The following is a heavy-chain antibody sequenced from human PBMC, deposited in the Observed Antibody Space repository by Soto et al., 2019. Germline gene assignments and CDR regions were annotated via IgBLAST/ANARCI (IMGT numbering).Heavy chain of an antibody. CDR1: GFTFSNFG. V-gene: IGHV3-7*01. CDR2: IKHDGGET. CDR3: AREGDCSGGSCYSGLHS. Sequence: GGSMRLSCAASGFTFSNFGVSWVRQAPGKGLEWVANIKHDGGETYYVDSVKGRFTISRDNAKNSLYLQMYSLRAEDKGVYYCAREGDCSGGSCYSGLHSWGQGTLVTVSS. D-gene: IGHD2-15*01. J-gene: IGHJ5*02.